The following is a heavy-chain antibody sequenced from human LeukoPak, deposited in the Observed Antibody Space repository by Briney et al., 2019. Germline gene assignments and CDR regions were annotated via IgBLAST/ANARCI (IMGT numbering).Heavy chain of an antibody. Sequence: SETLSLTCTVSGGSISSGGYYWSWIRQHPGKGLEWIGYIYYSGSTYYNPSLKSRVTISVDTSKNQFSLKLSSVTAADTAVYYCARERSARNWFDPWGQGTLVTVSS. V-gene: IGHV4-31*03. J-gene: IGHJ5*02. CDR1: GGSISSGGYY. CDR3: ARERSARNWFDP. D-gene: IGHD6-6*01. CDR2: IYYSGST.